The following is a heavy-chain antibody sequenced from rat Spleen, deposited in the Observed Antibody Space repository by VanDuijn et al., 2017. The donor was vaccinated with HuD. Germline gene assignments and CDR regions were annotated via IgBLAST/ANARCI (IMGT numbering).Heavy chain of an antibody. V-gene: IGHV3-1*01. Sequence: EVQLQESGPGLVKPSQSLSLTCSVTGYSITSNYWGWIRKFPGNKMEWIGHISYSGSTSYNPSLKSRISITRDTSKNQFFLRVNSVITEGTATYYCARSEESTYISFDHWGQGVMVTVSS. D-gene: IGHD1-2*01. CDR1: GYSITSNY. CDR2: ISYSGST. J-gene: IGHJ2*01. CDR3: ARSEESTYISFDH.